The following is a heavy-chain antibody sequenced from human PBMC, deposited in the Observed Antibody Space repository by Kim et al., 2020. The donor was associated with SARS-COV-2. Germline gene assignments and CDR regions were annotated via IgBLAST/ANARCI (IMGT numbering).Heavy chain of an antibody. CDR2: IYSGGSST. D-gene: IGHD3-9*01. J-gene: IGHJ6*02. CDR1: GFTFSSYA. V-gene: IGHV3-23*03. Sequence: GGSLRLSCAASGFTFSSYAMSWVRQAPGKGLEWVSVIYSGGSSTYYADSVKGRFTISRDNSKNTLYLQMNSLRAEDTAVYYCAKEFEGPRYYYYGMDVWGQGTTVTVSS. CDR3: AKEFEGPRYYYYGMDV.